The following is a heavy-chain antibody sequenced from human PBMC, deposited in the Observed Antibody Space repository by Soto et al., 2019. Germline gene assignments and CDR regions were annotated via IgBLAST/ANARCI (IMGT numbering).Heavy chain of an antibody. J-gene: IGHJ4*02. D-gene: IGHD6-19*01. CDR2: INSNSGGT. CDR1: GYTFIGHY. Sequence: ASVKVSCKASGYTFIGHYIHWVRQAPGQGLEWMGWINSNSGGTNYAQKFQGWVTMTRDTSISTAYMELSRLSSDDTAVYYCAREMYGSGGTGFDYWGLGTLVTVSS. CDR3: AREMYGSGGTGFDY. V-gene: IGHV1-2*04.